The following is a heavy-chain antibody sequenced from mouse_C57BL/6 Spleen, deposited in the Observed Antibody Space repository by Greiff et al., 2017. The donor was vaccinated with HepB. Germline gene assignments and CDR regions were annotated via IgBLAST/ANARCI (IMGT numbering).Heavy chain of an antibody. CDR3: ARGGWLLPFDY. CDR1: GYAFSSSW. CDR2: IYPGDGDT. D-gene: IGHD2-3*01. V-gene: IGHV1-82*01. Sequence: QVQLQQSGPELVKPGASVKISCKASGYAFSSSWMNWVKQRPGKGLEWIGRIYPGDGDTNYNGKFKGKATLTADKSSSTAYMQLSSLTSEDSAVYFCARGGWLLPFDYWGEGTTLTGSS. J-gene: IGHJ2*01.